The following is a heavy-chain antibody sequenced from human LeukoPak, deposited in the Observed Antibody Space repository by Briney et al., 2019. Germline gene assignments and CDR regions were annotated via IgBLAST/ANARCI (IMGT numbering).Heavy chain of an antibody. D-gene: IGHD2-2*01. J-gene: IGHJ5*02. Sequence: PSETLSLTCAVYGGSFSGYYWGWIRQPPGKGLEWIGEINHSGSTNYNPSLKSRVTISVDTSKNQFSLKLSPVTAADTAVYYCARVGDIVVVPAYNWFDPWGQGTLVTVSS. CDR2: INHSGST. V-gene: IGHV4-34*01. CDR3: ARVGDIVVVPAYNWFDP. CDR1: GGSFSGYY.